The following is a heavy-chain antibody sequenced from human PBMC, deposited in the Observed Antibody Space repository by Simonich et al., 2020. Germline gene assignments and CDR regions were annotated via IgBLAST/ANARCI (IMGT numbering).Heavy chain of an antibody. D-gene: IGHD3-10*01. CDR3: ARTNTMRELDTMVRGVDYFDY. Sequence: QVQLVQSGAEVKKPGSSVKVSCKASGGTFSSYAISWVRQAPGQGLEWMGGIIPNLGIANYAQKVQGRGTITADKSTSTAYMELSSLRSEDTAVYYCARTNTMRELDTMVRGVDYFDYWGQGTLVTVSS. V-gene: IGHV1-69*09. CDR1: GGTFSSYA. CDR2: IIPNLGIA. J-gene: IGHJ4*02.